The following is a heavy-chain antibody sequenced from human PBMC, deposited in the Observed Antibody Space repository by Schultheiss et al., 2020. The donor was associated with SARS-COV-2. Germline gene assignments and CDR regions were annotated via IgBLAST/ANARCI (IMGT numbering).Heavy chain of an antibody. CDR1: GFTFSSYG. V-gene: IGHV3-30*03. D-gene: IGHD3-3*01. Sequence: GGSLRLSCAASGFTFSSYGMHWVRQAPGKGLEWVAVISYDGSNKYYADSVKGRFTISRDNSKNTLYLQMNSLRAEDTAVYYCITTDRVGYYYYGMDVWGQGTTVTVSS. J-gene: IGHJ6*02. CDR3: ITTDRVGYYYYGMDV. CDR2: ISYDGSNK.